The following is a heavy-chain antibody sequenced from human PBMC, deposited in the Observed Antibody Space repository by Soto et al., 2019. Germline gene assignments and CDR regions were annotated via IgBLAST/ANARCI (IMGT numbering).Heavy chain of an antibody. D-gene: IGHD1-26*01. J-gene: IGHJ6*02. CDR1: GGTFSSYA. V-gene: IGHV1-69*13. CDR2: IIPIFGTA. CDR3: ASPSGSYWVGSNYYYYGMDV. Sequence: GASVKVSCKASGGTFSSYAISWVRQAPGQGLEWMGGIIPIFGTANYAQKFQGRVTITADESTSTAYMELSSLRSEDTAVYYCASPSGSYWVGSNYYYYGMDVWGQGTTVTVSS.